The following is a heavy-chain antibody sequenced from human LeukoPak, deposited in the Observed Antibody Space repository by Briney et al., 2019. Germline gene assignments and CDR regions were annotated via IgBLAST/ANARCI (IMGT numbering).Heavy chain of an antibody. V-gene: IGHV3-48*01. CDR2: ISGSSGTI. CDR1: GFTVSSNS. J-gene: IGHJ4*02. Sequence: GSLRLSCTVSGFTVSSNSMSWVRRAPGKGLEWLSYISGSSGTIIYADSVKGRFTISRDNAKNSLYLQMNSLRADDTAVYYCASSRGDYWGQGILVTVPS. CDR3: ASSRGDY.